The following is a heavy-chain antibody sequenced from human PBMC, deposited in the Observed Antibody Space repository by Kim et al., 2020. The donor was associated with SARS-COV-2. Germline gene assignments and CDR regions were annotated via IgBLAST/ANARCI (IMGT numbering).Heavy chain of an antibody. Sequence: SNHHNPSLKERVTISVDTSKNQFSLKLSSVTAADTAVYYWATAMVRGFDYWGQGTLVTVSS. D-gene: IGHD3-10*01. CDR2: SN. J-gene: IGHJ4*02. CDR3: ATAMVRGFDY. V-gene: IGHV4-39*01.